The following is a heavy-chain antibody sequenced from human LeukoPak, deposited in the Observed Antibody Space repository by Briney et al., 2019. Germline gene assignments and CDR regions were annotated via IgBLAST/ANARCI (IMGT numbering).Heavy chain of an antibody. V-gene: IGHV3-21*01. J-gene: IGHJ4*02. Sequence: GGTLRLSCAASGFSGFTFSHYGMNWVRQAPGRELGWVSGISGSAAITYYADSVKGRFTISRDNAKNSLYLQMNSLRAEDTAVYYCARALGGDGYNDFDYWGQGTLVTVSS. CDR1: GFSGFTFSHYG. D-gene: IGHD5-24*01. CDR3: ARALGGDGYNDFDY. CDR2: ISGSAAIT.